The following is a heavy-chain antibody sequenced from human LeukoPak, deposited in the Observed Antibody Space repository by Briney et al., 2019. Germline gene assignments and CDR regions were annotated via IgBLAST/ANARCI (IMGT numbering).Heavy chain of an antibody. Sequence: ASVKVSCKASGGTFSSYAISWVRQAPGQGLEWMGRIIPILGIANYAQKFQGRVTITADKSTSTAYMELSSLRSEDTAVYYCARGSSSWYSRDWFDPWGQGTLVTVSS. V-gene: IGHV1-69*04. CDR3: ARGSSSWYSRDWFDP. CDR2: IIPILGIA. CDR1: GGTFSSYA. D-gene: IGHD6-13*01. J-gene: IGHJ5*02.